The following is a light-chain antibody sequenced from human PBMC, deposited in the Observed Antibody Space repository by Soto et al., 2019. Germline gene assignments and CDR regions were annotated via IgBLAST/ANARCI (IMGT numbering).Light chain of an antibody. CDR1: QTIANN. CDR3: QQYNNWPPYT. CDR2: GAS. V-gene: IGKV3-15*01. J-gene: IGKJ2*01. Sequence: ETVMTQSPTTLSVSPGDSATLSCRASQTIANNLAWYRQGPGQAPRLLIYGASTRATGIPARFSRSGSGPEFTLTVSSLQSEDFAVYYCQQYNNWPPYTFGQGTKLEIK.